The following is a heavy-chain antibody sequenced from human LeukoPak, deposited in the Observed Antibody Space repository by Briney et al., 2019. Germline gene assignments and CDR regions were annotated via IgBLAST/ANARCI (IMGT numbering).Heavy chain of an antibody. CDR2: ISGSGGST. J-gene: IGHJ4*02. D-gene: IGHD3-22*01. V-gene: IGHV3-23*01. Sequence: GGSLRLSCAASGFTFSSYAMSWVRQAPGKGLEWVSAISGSGGSTYYADSVKGRFNISRDNSKNTLYLQMNSLRAEDTAVYYCAKASAMIVVVSKHFDYWGQGTLVTVSS. CDR3: AKASAMIVVVSKHFDY. CDR1: GFTFSSYA.